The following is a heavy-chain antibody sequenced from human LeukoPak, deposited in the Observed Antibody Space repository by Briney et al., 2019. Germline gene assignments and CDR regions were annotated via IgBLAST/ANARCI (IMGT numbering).Heavy chain of an antibody. CDR1: RFTFSDYY. D-gene: IGHD5-18*01. CDR2: ISSSSSYT. V-gene: IGHV3-11*03. J-gene: IGHJ4*02. Sequence: PGGSLRLSCAASRFTFSDYYMSWIRQAPGKGLEWVSYISSSSSYTNYADSVKGRFTISRDNAKNSLYLQMNSLRAEDTAVYYCARLDSYAPVPGYWGQGTLVTVSS. CDR3: ARLDSYAPVPGY.